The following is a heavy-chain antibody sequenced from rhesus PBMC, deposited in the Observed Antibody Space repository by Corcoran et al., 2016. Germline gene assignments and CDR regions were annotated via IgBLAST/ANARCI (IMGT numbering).Heavy chain of an antibody. V-gene: IGHV3-178*01. CDR3: ARDRGTAGTVGRY. D-gene: IGHD5-42*01. Sequence: EVQLVESGGGLANPGGSLRLSCAASGFTFSDYYMDWVRQAPGKGLEWVSRISNGGTTTVYANSGKGRFTIYRENAKNTLYLQMHSLRAEDTAVYYCARDRGTAGTVGRYWGQGVLVTVSS. J-gene: IGHJ4*01. CDR2: ISNGGTTT. CDR1: GFTFSDYY.